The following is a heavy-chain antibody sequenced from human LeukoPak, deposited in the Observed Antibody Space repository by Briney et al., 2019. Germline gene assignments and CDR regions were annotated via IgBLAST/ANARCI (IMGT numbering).Heavy chain of an antibody. V-gene: IGHV3-30-3*01. CDR3: ATIGDRRTGELYRIDY. CDR2: VSYDGSNK. Sequence: PGRSLRLSCAASGVTFSHYAMNWARQAPGKGLEWVAVVSYDGSNKYYADSVKGRFTISRDNSKTTLYLQMNSLRAEDAAIHYCATIGDRRTGELYRIDYWGQGTLVTVSS. CDR1: GVTFSHYA. D-gene: IGHD7-27*01. J-gene: IGHJ4*02.